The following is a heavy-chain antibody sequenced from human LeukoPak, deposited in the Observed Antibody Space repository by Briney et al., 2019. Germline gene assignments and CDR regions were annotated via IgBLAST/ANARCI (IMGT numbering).Heavy chain of an antibody. CDR1: GFTFSSYA. Sequence: GGSLRLSCAASGFTFSSYAMHWVRQAPGKGLEWVAVISYDGSNKYYADSVKGRFTISRDNSKNTLYLQMNSLRAEDTAVYYCAKDRVLTGDYWGQGTLVTVSS. CDR3: AKDRVLTGDY. D-gene: IGHD3-9*01. V-gene: IGHV3-30*04. J-gene: IGHJ4*02. CDR2: ISYDGSNK.